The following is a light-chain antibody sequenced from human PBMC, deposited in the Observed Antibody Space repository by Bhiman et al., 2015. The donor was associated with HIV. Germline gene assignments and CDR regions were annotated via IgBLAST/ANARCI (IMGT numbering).Light chain of an antibody. CDR2: GNN. CDR3: CSYTSSSTYV. J-gene: IGLJ1*01. Sequence: QSVLTQPPSVSGAPGQRVTISCTGSSSNIGAGYDVHWYQQLPGTAPKLLIYGNNNRPSGVPDRFSGSKSGTSASLAITGLQVEDEADYYCCSYTSSSTYVFGTGTKVTVL. V-gene: IGLV1-40*01. CDR1: SSNIGAGYD.